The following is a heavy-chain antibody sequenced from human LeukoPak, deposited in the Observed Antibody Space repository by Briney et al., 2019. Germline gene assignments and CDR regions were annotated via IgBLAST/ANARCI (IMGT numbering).Heavy chain of an antibody. CDR3: ARDGGRFDILTGYMGAGWYFDL. CDR1: GGSFSGYY. Sequence: SETLSLTCAVYGGSFSGYYWTWIRQPPGKGLEWIGEIHYSGSATYNPSLKSRVTISVDTSKNQFSLKLSSVTAADTAVYYCARDGGRFDILTGYMGAGWYFDLWGRGTLVTVSS. V-gene: IGHV4-34*01. J-gene: IGHJ2*01. CDR2: IHYSGSA. D-gene: IGHD3-9*01.